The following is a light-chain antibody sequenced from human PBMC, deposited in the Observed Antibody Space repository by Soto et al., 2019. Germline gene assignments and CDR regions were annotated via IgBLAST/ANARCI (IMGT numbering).Light chain of an antibody. V-gene: IGKV3-15*01. CDR1: QSVNRN. CDR3: QQYNKWWT. Sequence: EIVMTQSPATLSVSPGERATLSCRASQSVNRNLAWYQQKPGQAPRLLLYAASTRATGITARFSGSGSETDFTHTISSLQAEDFASYYWQQYNKWWTFGQGTKVEI. CDR2: AAS. J-gene: IGKJ1*01.